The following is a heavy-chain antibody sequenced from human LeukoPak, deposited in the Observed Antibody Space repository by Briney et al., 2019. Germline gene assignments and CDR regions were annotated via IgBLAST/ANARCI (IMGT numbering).Heavy chain of an antibody. J-gene: IGHJ6*02. V-gene: IGHV4-39*01. CDR1: GGSIRSSSYY. CDR3: ARQLITIFGVGPYYYYYYGMDV. CDR2: IYYSGST. D-gene: IGHD3-3*01. Sequence: SETLSLTCTVSGGSIRSSSYYWGWIRQPPGKGLEWIGSIYYSGSTYYNPSLKSRVTISVDTSKNQFSLKLSSVTAADTAVYYCARQLITIFGVGPYYYYYYGMDVWGQGTTVTVSS.